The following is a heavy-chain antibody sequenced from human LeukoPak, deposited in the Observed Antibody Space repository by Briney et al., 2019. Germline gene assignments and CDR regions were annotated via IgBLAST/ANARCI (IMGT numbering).Heavy chain of an antibody. D-gene: IGHD2-2*02. CDR1: GFTFGDYA. CDR2: IRSKAYGGTT. Sequence: GGSLRLSCTASGFTFGDYAMSWVHQAPGKGLEWVGFIRSKAYGGTTEYAASVKGRFTISRDDSKSIAYLQMNSLKTEDTAVYYCTRRWAYCSSTSCYIDYWGQGTLVTVSS. CDR3: TRRWAYCSSTSCYIDY. V-gene: IGHV3-49*04. J-gene: IGHJ4*02.